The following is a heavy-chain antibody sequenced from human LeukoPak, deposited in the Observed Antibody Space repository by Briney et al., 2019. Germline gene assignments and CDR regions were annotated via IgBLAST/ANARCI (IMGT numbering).Heavy chain of an antibody. Sequence: ASVKVSCKASGYTFTGYYMHWVRQAPGQGLEWMGWINPNSGGTNYAQKFQGWVTMTRDTSISTAYMELSRLRSDDTAVYYCARGAPVNYDILTGYYKNWFDPWGQGTLVTVSS. J-gene: IGHJ5*02. CDR3: ARGAPVNYDILTGYYKNWFDP. D-gene: IGHD3-9*01. V-gene: IGHV1-2*04. CDR2: INPNSGGT. CDR1: GYTFTGYY.